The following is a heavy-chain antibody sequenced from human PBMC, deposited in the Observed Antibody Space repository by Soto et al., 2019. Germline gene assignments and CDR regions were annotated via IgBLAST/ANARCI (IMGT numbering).Heavy chain of an antibody. CDR3: ARQVGRLHNGFDP. V-gene: IGHV4-31*03. CDR1: GGSISIGGYY. CDR2: IYYSGST. J-gene: IGHJ5*02. Sequence: LSLTSTVSGGSISIGGYYWSWIRQHPGKGLEWIGYIYYSGSTYYNPSLKSRLTISVDTSKNQFSLKLSSVTAADTAVYYCARQVGRLHNGFDPWGQGPLSTFS.